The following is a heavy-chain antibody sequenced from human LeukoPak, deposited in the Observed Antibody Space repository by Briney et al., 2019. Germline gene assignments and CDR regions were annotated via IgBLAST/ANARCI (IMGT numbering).Heavy chain of an antibody. CDR3: ARSGYGGNSFDY. CDR1: GYTFTSYD. J-gene: IGHJ4*02. CDR2: MNPNSGNT. D-gene: IGHD4-23*01. V-gene: IGHV1-8*01. Sequence: ASVKVSCKASGYTFTSYDINWVRQATGQGLEWMRWMNPNSGNTGYAQKFQGRVTMTRNTSISTAYMELSSLRSEDTAVYYCARSGYGGNSFDYWGQGTLVTVPS.